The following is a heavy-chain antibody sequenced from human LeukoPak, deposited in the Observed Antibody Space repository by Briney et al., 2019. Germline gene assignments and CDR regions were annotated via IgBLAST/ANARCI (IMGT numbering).Heavy chain of an antibody. J-gene: IGHJ4*02. CDR2: IIPILGIA. V-gene: IGHV1-69*04. CDR3: AREPYYYDSSGSWYFDY. CDR1: GGTFSSYA. D-gene: IGHD3-22*01. Sequence: GASVKVSCKASGGTFSSYAISWVRQAPGQGLEWMGRIIPILGIANYAQKFQGRVTITADKSTSTAYMELSSLRSEDTAVYYCAREPYYYDSSGSWYFDYWGQGTLVTVSS.